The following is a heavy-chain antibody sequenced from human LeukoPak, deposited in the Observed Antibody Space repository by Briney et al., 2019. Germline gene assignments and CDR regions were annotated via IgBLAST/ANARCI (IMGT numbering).Heavy chain of an antibody. CDR3: AKDVEEGNGIQLWSGPKWRGYYFDY. V-gene: IGHV3-23*01. CDR1: GFTFSSYA. Sequence: RGSLRLSCAASGFTFSSYAMSWVRQAPGKGLEWVSAISGSGGSTYYADSVKGRFTISKDNSKNTLYLQMNSLRAEDTAVYYCAKDVEEGNGIQLWSGPKWRGYYFDYWGQGTLVTVSS. J-gene: IGHJ4*02. CDR2: ISGSGGST. D-gene: IGHD5-18*01.